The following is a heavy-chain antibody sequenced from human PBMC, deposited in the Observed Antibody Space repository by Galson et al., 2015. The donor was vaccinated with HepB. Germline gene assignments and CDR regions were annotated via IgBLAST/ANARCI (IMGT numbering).Heavy chain of an antibody. V-gene: IGHV3-74*01. CDR3: ASVPRYSGYDPLDY. CDR1: GFTFSSYW. Sequence: SLRLSCAASGFTFSSYWMHWVRQAPGKGLVWVSRINSDGSSTSYADSVKGRFTISRDNAKNTLYLQRNSLRAEDTAVYYCASVPRYSGYDPLDYWGQGTLFTVSS. CDR2: INSDGSST. J-gene: IGHJ4*02. D-gene: IGHD5-12*01.